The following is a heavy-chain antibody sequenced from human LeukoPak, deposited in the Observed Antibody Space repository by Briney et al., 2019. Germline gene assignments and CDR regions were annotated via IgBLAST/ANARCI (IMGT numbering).Heavy chain of an antibody. Sequence: ASVKVSCKASGGTFSSYAISWVRQAPGQGLEWMGGIIPIFGTANYAQKFQGRVTITADESTSTAYMELSSLGSEDTAVYYCARGTSPLGLFDYWGQGTLVTVSS. CDR3: ARGTSPLGLFDY. D-gene: IGHD2-2*01. V-gene: IGHV1-69*13. CDR1: GGTFSSYA. J-gene: IGHJ4*02. CDR2: IIPIFGTA.